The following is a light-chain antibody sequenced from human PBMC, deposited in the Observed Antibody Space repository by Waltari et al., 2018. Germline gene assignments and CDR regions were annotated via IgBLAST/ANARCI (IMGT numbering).Light chain of an antibody. Sequence: SALTQPRPVSGSPGQSVTISCTGTTNDLGRYNSVSWYQQPPGKAPKLIILDVTKRPSGVPDRLSGSKSGNTASLTISGLRAEDEAEYYCCSYAGSYTWVFGGGTKLTVV. CDR2: DVT. J-gene: IGLJ3*02. CDR3: CSYAGSYTWV. V-gene: IGLV2-11*01. CDR1: TNDLGRYNS.